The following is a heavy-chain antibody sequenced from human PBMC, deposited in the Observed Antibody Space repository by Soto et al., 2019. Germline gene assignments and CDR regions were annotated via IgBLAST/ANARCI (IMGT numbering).Heavy chain of an antibody. V-gene: IGHV1-24*01. J-gene: IGHJ4*02. D-gene: IGHD4-17*01. CDR1: GYTLTELS. Sequence: QVQLVQSGAEVKKPGASVKVSCKVSGYTLTELSMHWVRQAPGKGLEWMGGFDPEDGETIYAQKFQGRVIMTEETSTDTAYMELSSLVSEDTAVYYCATDLWSTLTTGLAYWGLGTLVTVSS. CDR3: ATDLWSTLTTGLAY. CDR2: FDPEDGET.